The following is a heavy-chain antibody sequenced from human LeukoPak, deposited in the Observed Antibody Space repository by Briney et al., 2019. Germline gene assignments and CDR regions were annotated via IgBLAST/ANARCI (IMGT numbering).Heavy chain of an antibody. Sequence: PSETLSLTCTVSGGPISSYYWSWIRQPAAKGLEWIGRIYTSGSTNYNPSLKSRVTMSVDTSKNQFSLKLSSVTAADTVVYYCARGSGTTSVCYYMDVWGKGTTVTVSS. V-gene: IGHV4-4*07. CDR2: IYTSGST. CDR1: GGPISSYY. CDR3: ARGSGTTSVCYYMDV. D-gene: IGHD1-7*01. J-gene: IGHJ6*03.